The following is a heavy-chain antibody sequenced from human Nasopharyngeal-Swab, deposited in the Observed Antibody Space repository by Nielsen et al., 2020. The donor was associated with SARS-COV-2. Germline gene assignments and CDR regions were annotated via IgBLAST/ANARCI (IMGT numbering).Heavy chain of an antibody. CDR1: GFTFSSYE. Sequence: GGSLRLSCAASGFTFSSYEMNWVRQAPGKGLEWLSYISSSGTTIYYADSVKGRFTIYRDNAKNSLYLQMNSLRAEDTSVYYCTSRGDGYNFFDYWGQGTLVTVSS. J-gene: IGHJ4*02. CDR3: TSRGDGYNFFDY. CDR2: ISSSGTTI. D-gene: IGHD5-24*01. V-gene: IGHV3-48*03.